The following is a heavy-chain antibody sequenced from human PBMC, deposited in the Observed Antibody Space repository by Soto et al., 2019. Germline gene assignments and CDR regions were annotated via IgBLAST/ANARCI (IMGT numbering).Heavy chain of an antibody. CDR2: ISAYNGNT. V-gene: IGHV1-18*01. D-gene: IGHD3-22*01. CDR1: GYTFTSYG. Sequence: QVQLVQSGAEVKKPGASVKVSCKASGYTFTSYGISWVRQAPGQGLEWMGWISAYNGNTNYAQKLQGRVTMTTDTSTSTAYMELRSLGSDDTAVYYCAREPEYYYDSSGGVDVWGQGTTVTVSS. J-gene: IGHJ6*02. CDR3: AREPEYYYDSSGGVDV.